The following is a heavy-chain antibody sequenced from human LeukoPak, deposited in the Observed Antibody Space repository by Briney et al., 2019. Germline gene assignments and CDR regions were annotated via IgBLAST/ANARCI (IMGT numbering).Heavy chain of an antibody. D-gene: IGHD1-14*01. CDR1: GFTFSSYA. J-gene: IGHJ6*02. CDR2: ISGSGGST. CDR3: AKYNRRYYYYGMDV. Sequence: GGSLRLSCAASGFTFSSYAMSWVRQAPGKGLEWVSAISGSGGSTYYADSVKGRFTISRDNSKNTLYLQMNSLRAEDTAVYYCAKYNRRYYYYGMDVWGQGTTVTVSS. V-gene: IGHV3-23*01.